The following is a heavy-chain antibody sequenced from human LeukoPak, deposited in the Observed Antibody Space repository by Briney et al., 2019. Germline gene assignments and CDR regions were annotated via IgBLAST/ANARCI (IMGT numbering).Heavy chain of an antibody. CDR3: AKDSIKGGKQLVPFSGFDY. Sequence: GGSLRLSCAASGFTFDDYAMHWVRQAPGKGLEWVSGISWNSGSIGYADSVKGRFTISRDNAKNSLYLQMYSLRAEDTALYYCAKDSIKGGKQLVPFSGFDYWGQGTLVTVSS. J-gene: IGHJ4*02. CDR1: GFTFDDYA. D-gene: IGHD6-6*01. CDR2: ISWNSGSI. V-gene: IGHV3-9*01.